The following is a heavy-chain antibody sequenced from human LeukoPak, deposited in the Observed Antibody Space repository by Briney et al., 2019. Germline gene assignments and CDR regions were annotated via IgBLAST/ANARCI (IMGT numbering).Heavy chain of an antibody. CDR3: AAISYSGTWPVGY. J-gene: IGHJ4*02. V-gene: IGHV3-23*01. D-gene: IGHD6-25*01. Sequence: PGGSLRLSCAASGFTFSSYAMSWVRQAPGEGLEWVSGISAGGDTTYTADSVRGRFTISRDNSNNTLHLQMNTLTAEDTAVYYCAAISYSGTWPVGYWGQGILVTVTA. CDR2: ISAGGDTT. CDR1: GFTFSSYA.